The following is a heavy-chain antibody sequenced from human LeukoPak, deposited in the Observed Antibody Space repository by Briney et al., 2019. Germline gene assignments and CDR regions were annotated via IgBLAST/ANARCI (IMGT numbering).Heavy chain of an antibody. D-gene: IGHD3-10*01. CDR3: ARGGEDSPLWFEPKQYHFDC. J-gene: IGHJ4*02. CDR1: GFIVSNNY. CDR2: IYSGGTT. Sequence: GGSLRLSCAASGFIVSNNYMTWVRQPPGKGLEWGSAIYSGGTTYYADSVKGRFTISRDDSKNTVFLQMNSLRAEDTALYYCARGGEDSPLWFEPKQYHFDCWGQGALVTVSS. V-gene: IGHV3-53*01.